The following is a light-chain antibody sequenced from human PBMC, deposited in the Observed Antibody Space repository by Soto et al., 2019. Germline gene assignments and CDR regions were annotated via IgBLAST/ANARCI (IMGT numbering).Light chain of an antibody. CDR2: GNS. Sequence: QSVLTQPPSVSGAPGQRVTISCTGSSSNIGAGYDVHWYQQLPGTAPKLLIYGNSNRPSGVPDRFSGSKSGTSASLAITGLQPEDEADYYCQSYDSRLSGVVFGGGTKLTVL. J-gene: IGLJ2*01. CDR1: SSNIGAGYD. V-gene: IGLV1-40*01. CDR3: QSYDSRLSGVV.